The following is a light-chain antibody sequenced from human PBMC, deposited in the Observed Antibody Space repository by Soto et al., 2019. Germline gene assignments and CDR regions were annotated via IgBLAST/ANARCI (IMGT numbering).Light chain of an antibody. CDR2: AAS. Sequence: AIRMTQSPSSFSASTGDRVTISCRASQSIGTYLAWYQQIPGRAPKLLIFAASTLQRGVPSRFSGSGSGTDFTLTISCLQSEDFATYYCQQYYIYPPTFGGGTKVEFK. V-gene: IGKV1-8*01. J-gene: IGKJ4*01. CDR3: QQYYIYPPT. CDR1: QSIGTY.